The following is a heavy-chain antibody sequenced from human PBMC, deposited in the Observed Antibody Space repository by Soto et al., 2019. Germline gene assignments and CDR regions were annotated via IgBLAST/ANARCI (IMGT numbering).Heavy chain of an antibody. Sequence: GGSLRLSCAASGFTFSNAWMSWVRQAPGKGLEWVGRIKSKTDGGTTDYAAPVKGRFTISRDDSKNTLYLQMNSLKTEDTAVYYCTTAARGCLVGPLDFDYWGQGTLVTVSS. CDR3: TTAARGCLVGPLDFDY. CDR1: GFTFSNAW. CDR2: IKSKTDGGTT. D-gene: IGHD2-8*02. J-gene: IGHJ4*02. V-gene: IGHV3-15*01.